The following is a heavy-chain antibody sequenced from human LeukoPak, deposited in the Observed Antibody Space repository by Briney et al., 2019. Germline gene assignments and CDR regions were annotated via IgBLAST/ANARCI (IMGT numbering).Heavy chain of an antibody. Sequence: GGSLRLSCAASGFTFSSYAMSWVRQTPGKGLEWVSAISGSGGSTYYADSVKGRFTISRDNSKNTLFLQMDSLRAEDTAVYYCARDSWDSSGYYLYWGQGTLVTVSS. CDR1: GFTFSSYA. CDR2: ISGSGGST. V-gene: IGHV3-23*01. D-gene: IGHD3-22*01. CDR3: ARDSWDSSGYYLY. J-gene: IGHJ4*02.